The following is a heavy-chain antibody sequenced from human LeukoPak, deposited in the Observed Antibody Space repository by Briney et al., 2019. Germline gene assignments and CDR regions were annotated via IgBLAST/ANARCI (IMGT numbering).Heavy chain of an antibody. D-gene: IGHD2-15*01. J-gene: IGHJ2*01. CDR2: INPNSGGT. CDR1: GYTFTGYD. V-gene: IGHV1-2*02. CDR3: ARGNCSGGSCYFDL. Sequence: DSVKVSCKASGYTFTGYDMHWVRQAPGQGLEWMGWINPNSGGTNYAQKFQGRVTMTRDTSISTAYMELSRLRSDDTAVYYCARGNCSGGSCYFDLWGRGTLVTVSS.